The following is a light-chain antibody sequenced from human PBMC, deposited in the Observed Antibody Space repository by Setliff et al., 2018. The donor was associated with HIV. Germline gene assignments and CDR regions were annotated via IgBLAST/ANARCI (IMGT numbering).Light chain of an antibody. CDR1: SSDVGAYNY. CDR3: SSYTSSTPLYV. Sequence: QSALTQPPSASGSPGQSVPISCTGTSSDVGAYNYVSWYQQHPGKAPKLMIYEVNKRPSGVPDRFSGSKSGNTASLTVSGLQAEDEADYYCSSYTSSTPLYVFGTGTKVTVL. CDR2: EVN. J-gene: IGLJ1*01. V-gene: IGLV2-8*01.